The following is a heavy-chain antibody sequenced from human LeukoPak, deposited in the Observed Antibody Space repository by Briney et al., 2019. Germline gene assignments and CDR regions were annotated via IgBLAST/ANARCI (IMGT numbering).Heavy chain of an antibody. CDR2: IYSSGSA. Sequence: SETLSLTCSVSGGSINSHYWSWIRQSPEKGLEWLGFIYSSGSANYNPSLNSRVTMSVDTSKNQFSLKLSSVTAADTAVYYCARRASRPPNDAFDIWGQGTMVTVSS. J-gene: IGHJ3*02. CDR3: ARRASRPPNDAFDI. CDR1: GGSINSHY. V-gene: IGHV4-4*09.